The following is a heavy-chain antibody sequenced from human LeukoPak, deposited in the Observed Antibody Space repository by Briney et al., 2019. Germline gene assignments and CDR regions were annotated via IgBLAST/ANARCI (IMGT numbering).Heavy chain of an antibody. CDR1: GFTFSNAW. Sequence: GGSLRLSCAASGFTFSNAWMSWVRQAPGKGLEWVSVISGSGESTYYADSVKGRFTISRDNSKNTLYLQMNSLRAEDTAVYYCAKGIHFDYWGQGTLVTVSS. J-gene: IGHJ4*02. CDR3: AKGIHFDY. V-gene: IGHV3-23*01. CDR2: ISGSGEST.